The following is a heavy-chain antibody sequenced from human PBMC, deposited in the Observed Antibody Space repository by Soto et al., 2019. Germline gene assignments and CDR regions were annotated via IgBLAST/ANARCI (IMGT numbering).Heavy chain of an antibody. J-gene: IGHJ3*02. CDR1: GFTFSSYG. D-gene: IGHD2-21*01. V-gene: IGHV3-30*18. Sequence: GGSLRLSCAASGFTFSSYGMHWVRQAPGKGLEWVAVISYDGSNKYYADSVKGRFTIPRDNSKNTLYLQMNSLRAEDTAVYYCAKPASGGDSHNAFDIWGQGTMVTVSS. CDR2: ISYDGSNK. CDR3: AKPASGGDSHNAFDI.